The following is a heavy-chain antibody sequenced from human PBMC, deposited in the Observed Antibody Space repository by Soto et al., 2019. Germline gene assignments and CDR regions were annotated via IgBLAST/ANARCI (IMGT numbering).Heavy chain of an antibody. V-gene: IGHV3-21*01. J-gene: IGHJ6*03. CDR3: ARSRSYDILTGYSEYAQNYYYYMDV. D-gene: IGHD3-9*01. CDR2: ISSSSSYI. CDR1: GFTFSSYS. Sequence: GGSLRLSCAASGFTFSSYSMNWVRQAPGKGLEWVSSISSSSSYIYYADSVKGRFTISRDNAKNSLYLQRNSLRAEDTAVYYCARSRSYDILTGYSEYAQNYYYYMDVWGKGTTVTVSS.